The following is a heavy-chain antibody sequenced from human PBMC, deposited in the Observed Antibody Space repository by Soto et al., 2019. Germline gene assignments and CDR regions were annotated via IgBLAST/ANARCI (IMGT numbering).Heavy chain of an antibody. CDR1: GYTFTGYY. CDR2: INPNSGGT. V-gene: IGHV1-2*04. D-gene: IGHD2-2*01. Sequence: ASVKVSCKASGYTFTGYYMHWVRQAPGQGLEWMGWINPNSGGTNYAQKFQGWVTMTRDTSISTAYMELSRLRSDDTAVYYCARDKGSRYCSSTSCYQYGVSYYYYYGMDVWGQGTTVTVSS. CDR3: ARDKGSRYCSSTSCYQYGVSYYYYYGMDV. J-gene: IGHJ6*02.